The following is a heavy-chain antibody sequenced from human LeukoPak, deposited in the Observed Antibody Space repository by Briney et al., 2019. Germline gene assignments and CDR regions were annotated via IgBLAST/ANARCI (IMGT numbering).Heavy chain of an antibody. D-gene: IGHD4-23*01. CDR1: GFTFDDYA. Sequence: GGSLRLSCAASGFTFDDYAMHWVRQAPGKGLEWVSLISWDGGSTYYADSVKGRFTISRDNSKNSLYLQMNSLRAEDTALYYCATSALTDYGGKSAPFDYWGQGTLVTVSS. CDR2: ISWDGGST. CDR3: ATSALTDYGGKSAPFDY. J-gene: IGHJ4*02. V-gene: IGHV3-43D*03.